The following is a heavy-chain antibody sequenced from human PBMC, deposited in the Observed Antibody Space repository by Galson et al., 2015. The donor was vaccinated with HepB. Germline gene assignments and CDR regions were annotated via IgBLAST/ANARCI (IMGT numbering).Heavy chain of an antibody. V-gene: IGHV1-69*05. J-gene: IGHJ4*02. CDR2: IIPIFGTA. CDR3: ARDRESSGSDY. CDR1: GGTFSSYA. D-gene: IGHD6-19*01. Sequence: SVKVSCKASGGTFSSYAISWVRQAPGQGLEWMGGIIPIFGTANYAQKLQGRVTMTTDTSTSTAYMELRSLRSDDTAVYYCARDRESSGSDYWGQGTLVTASS.